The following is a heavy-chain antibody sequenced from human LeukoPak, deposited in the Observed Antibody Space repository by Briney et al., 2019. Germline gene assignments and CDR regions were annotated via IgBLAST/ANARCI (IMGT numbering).Heavy chain of an antibody. CDR1: GFSVSSNY. D-gene: IGHD2-21*02. CDR3: ARTDETAPAEDFQH. CDR2: IYSGGST. Sequence: GGSLRLSCAASGFSVSSNYMSWVRQAPGKGLEWVSVIYSGGSTYYADSVKGRFTISRDNSKNTLYLQMKSLRAEDSAVYYCARTDETAPAEDFQHWGQGTLVTVSS. V-gene: IGHV3-53*01. J-gene: IGHJ1*01.